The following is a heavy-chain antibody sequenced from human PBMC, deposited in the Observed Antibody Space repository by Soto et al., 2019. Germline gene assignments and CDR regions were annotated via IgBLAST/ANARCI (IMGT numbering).Heavy chain of an antibody. D-gene: IGHD1-26*01. CDR3: VRDGTKNLRDRFEP. Sequence: ASETLSLTCNVSGASLSRYYWSWIRQPPGKGLEWIGRIYATGDTDYNPSLKSRISMSVDMSKKQFSLTLRSVTAADTAIYYCVRDGTKNLRDRFEPWGRGILVTVSS. J-gene: IGHJ5*02. CDR2: IYATGDT. V-gene: IGHV4-4*07. CDR1: GASLSRYY.